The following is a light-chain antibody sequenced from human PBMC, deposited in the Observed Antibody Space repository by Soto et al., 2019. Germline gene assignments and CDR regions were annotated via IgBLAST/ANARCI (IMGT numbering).Light chain of an antibody. CDR1: QDIRSH. CDR3: QQRSNWPPWT. J-gene: IGKJ1*01. Sequence: ENVLTQSPGTLSLSPGERVTLSCRASQDIRSHLAWYQQKPGQAPRLLIFDASSRATGIPDRFSGSGSGTDFTLTISSLEPEDFAVYYCQQRSNWPPWTFGQGTKVDIK. CDR2: DAS. V-gene: IGKV3-11*01.